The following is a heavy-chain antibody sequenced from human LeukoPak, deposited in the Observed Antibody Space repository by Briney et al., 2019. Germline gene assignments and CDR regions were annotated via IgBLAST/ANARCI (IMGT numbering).Heavy chain of an antibody. V-gene: IGHV4-34*01. CDR1: GGSFSGYY. CDR2: LYYSGST. CDR3: ARQAISGYDPPPFDS. Sequence: SETLSLTCAVYGGSFSGYYWSWIRRPPGKGLEWIGNLYYSGSTYYNPSLKSRVTISVDTSKNQFSLKLSSVTAADTAVYYCARQAISGYDPPPFDSWGQGTLVTVSS. D-gene: IGHD5-12*01. J-gene: IGHJ4*02.